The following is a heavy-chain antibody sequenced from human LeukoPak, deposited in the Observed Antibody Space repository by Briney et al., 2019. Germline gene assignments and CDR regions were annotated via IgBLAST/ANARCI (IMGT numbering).Heavy chain of an antibody. J-gene: IGHJ1*01. CDR2: FDLEDGET. D-gene: IGHD3-22*01. V-gene: IGHV1-24*01. CDR3: ATVSYYYDSSGYQGYFQH. Sequence: GASVKVSCKVSEYTLTELSMHWVRQAPGKGLEWMGGFDLEDGETIYAQKFQGRVTMTEDTSTDTAYMELSSLRSEDTAMYYCATVSYYYDSSGYQGYFQHWGQGTLVTVSS. CDR1: EYTLTELS.